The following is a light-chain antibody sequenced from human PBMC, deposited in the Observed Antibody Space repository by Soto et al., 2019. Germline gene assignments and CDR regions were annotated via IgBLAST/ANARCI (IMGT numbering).Light chain of an antibody. J-gene: IGKJ1*01. CDR2: AAS. CDR1: QDISDF. V-gene: IGKV1-17*03. CDR3: LQNNRYPWT. Sequence: DIQMTQSPSAMSASVGDRVTITCRASQDISDFLAWFQQKPGEVPKRLIYAASSLESGVPSRFSVSGSWIEFTLTISRLQPEDFATYYCLQNNRYPWTFGLGTKLDIK.